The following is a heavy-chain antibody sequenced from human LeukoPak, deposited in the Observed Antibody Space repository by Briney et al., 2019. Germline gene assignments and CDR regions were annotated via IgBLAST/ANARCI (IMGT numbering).Heavy chain of an antibody. CDR3: TRQRNSNHPFDS. CDR2: INWNSGDI. V-gene: IGHV3-9*01. D-gene: IGHD4-23*01. J-gene: IGHJ4*02. Sequence: GGSLRLSCAASGFTFDDYAMHWVRQAPGKGLEWVSGINWNSGDIIYADSVRGRFTISRDNANYALYLQMDSLRVEDTAFYYCTRQRNSNHPFDSWGQGTLVTVSS. CDR1: GFTFDDYA.